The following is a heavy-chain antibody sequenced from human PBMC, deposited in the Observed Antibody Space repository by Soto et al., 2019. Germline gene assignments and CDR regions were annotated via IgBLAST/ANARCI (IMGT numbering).Heavy chain of an antibody. CDR1: GGTFSSYA. CDR2: IIPIFGTA. D-gene: IGHD3-10*01. Sequence: QVQLVQSGAEVKKPGSSVKVSCKASGGTFSSYAISWVRQAPGQGLEWMGGIIPIFGTANYAQKFQGRVTITADESTSTAYMELSSLRSEDTAVYYCARSETYSYGSGSYFWYYFDYWGQGTLVTVSS. CDR3: ARSETYSYGSGSYFWYYFDY. V-gene: IGHV1-69*01. J-gene: IGHJ4*02.